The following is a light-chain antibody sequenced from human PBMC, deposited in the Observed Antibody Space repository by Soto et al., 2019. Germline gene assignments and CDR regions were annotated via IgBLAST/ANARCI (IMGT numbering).Light chain of an antibody. J-gene: IGKJ1*01. CDR3: QHYNSYSEA. Sequence: EIVMTQSPATLSVSLGERATLSCRASQSVSSNLAWYQQKRGQAPRFLIYGASSRATGIPDRFSGSGSGTEFTLTISSLQPDDFATYYCQHYNSYSEAFGQGTKVDI. CDR1: QSVSSN. V-gene: IGKV3D-15*01. CDR2: GAS.